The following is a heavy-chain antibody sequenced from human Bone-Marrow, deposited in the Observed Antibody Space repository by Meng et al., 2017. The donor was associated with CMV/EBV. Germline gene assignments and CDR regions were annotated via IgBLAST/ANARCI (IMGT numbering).Heavy chain of an antibody. CDR1: GYTFTCYY. Sequence: ASVKVSCQASGYTFTCYYMHWVRQAPGQGLEWMGIINPSGGSTSYAQKFQGRVTMTRDTSTSTVYMELSSLRSEDTAVYYCARDLWGADGSGHNYYYYGMDVWGQGTTVTVSS. CDR2: INPSGGST. J-gene: IGHJ6*02. CDR3: ARDLWGADGSGHNYYYYGMDV. V-gene: IGHV1-46*01. D-gene: IGHD3-10*01.